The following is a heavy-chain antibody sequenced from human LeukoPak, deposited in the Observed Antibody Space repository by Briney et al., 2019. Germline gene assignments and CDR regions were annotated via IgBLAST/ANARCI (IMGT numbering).Heavy chain of an antibody. D-gene: IGHD3-10*01. CDR2: IYYSGST. CDR3: ARVTPITMVRGVINNWFDP. CDR1: GGSISSSSYY. J-gene: IGHJ5*02. V-gene: IGHV4-39*07. Sequence: SETLSLTCTVSGGSISSSSYYWGWIRQPPGKGLEWIGSIYYSGSTYYNPSLKSRVTISVDTSKNQFSLKLSSVTAADTAVYYCARVTPITMVRGVINNWFDPWGQGTLVTVSS.